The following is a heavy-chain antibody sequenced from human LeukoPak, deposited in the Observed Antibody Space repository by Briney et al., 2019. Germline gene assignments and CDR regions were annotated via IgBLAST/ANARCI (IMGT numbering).Heavy chain of an antibody. CDR1: GYTFTSYG. V-gene: IGHV1-18*01. CDR2: ISAYNGNT. D-gene: IGHD4-23*01. J-gene: IGHJ4*02. CDR3: ARVIDQYGGTDC. Sequence: GASLKVSGKPSGYTFTSYGISWVRQAPGQGLKWMGWISAYNGNTNYAQKLQGRVTMTTDTSTSTAYMELRSLRSDDTAVYYCARVIDQYGGTDCWGQGTLVTVSS.